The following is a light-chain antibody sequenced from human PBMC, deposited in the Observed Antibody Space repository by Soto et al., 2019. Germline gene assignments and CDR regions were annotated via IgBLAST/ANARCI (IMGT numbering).Light chain of an antibody. CDR3: AAWDDSLNGLV. Sequence: QSVLTQPPSVSGTPGQRVSISCSGSRSNIGINAVDWYHQLPGTAPKVLIYANNQRPSGVPDRFSGSKSGTPASLAINGLQSDDEAHYYCAAWDDSLNGLVFGGGTKVTVL. J-gene: IGLJ2*01. CDR2: ANN. CDR1: RSNIGINA. V-gene: IGLV1-44*01.